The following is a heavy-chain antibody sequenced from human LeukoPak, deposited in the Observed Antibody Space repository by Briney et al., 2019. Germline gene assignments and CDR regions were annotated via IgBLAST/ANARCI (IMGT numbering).Heavy chain of an antibody. D-gene: IGHD3-16*01. V-gene: IGHV1-46*01. CDR2: INPSAGTT. J-gene: IGHJ6*02. CDR1: GYTFISYF. CDR3: ARVQELSRQYYYYGMDV. Sequence: ASVKVSCKASGYTFISYFIHWVRQAPGQGLEWMGIINPSAGTTTYAQKFQGRLTMTRDTSTSTVQMELSSPRFEDTAVYYCARVQELSRQYYYYGMDVWGQGTTVTVSS.